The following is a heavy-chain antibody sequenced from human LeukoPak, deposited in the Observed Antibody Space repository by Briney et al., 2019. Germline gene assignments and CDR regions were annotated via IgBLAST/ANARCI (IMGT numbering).Heavy chain of an antibody. Sequence: SETLSLTCTVSGGSITGYHWSWIRQPPGKGLEWIGYIYNNEATQYKPSLKSRVTISADTSKNQFSLKLTSVSAADTAIYYCARRNDFDIWGQGTMVTVSS. V-gene: IGHV4-59*08. CDR3: ARRNDFDI. CDR2: IYNNEAT. CDR1: GGSITGYH. J-gene: IGHJ3*02.